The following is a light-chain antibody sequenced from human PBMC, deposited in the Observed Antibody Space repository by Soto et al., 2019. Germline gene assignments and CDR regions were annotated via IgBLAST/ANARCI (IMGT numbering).Light chain of an antibody. V-gene: IGKV3-15*01. J-gene: IGKJ4*01. CDR2: GTS. Sequence: EIVLTQSPATLSVSPWERATLSCRAGQSVNRNLAWYQQRPGQAPRLIIYGTSTRATGIPARFSCSGSVTEFTLTISSLQSEDFAVYYCQQYNKWPPLTFGGGTKVESK. CDR1: QSVNRN. CDR3: QQYNKWPPLT.